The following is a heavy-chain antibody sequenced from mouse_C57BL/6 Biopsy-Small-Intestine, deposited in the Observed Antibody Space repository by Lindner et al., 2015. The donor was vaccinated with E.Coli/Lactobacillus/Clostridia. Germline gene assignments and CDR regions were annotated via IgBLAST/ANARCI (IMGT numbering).Heavy chain of an antibody. CDR3: ARRYYDFPYWYFDV. J-gene: IGHJ1*01. CDR1: GFNIKDDY. Sequence: VQLQESGAELVRPGASVKLSCTASGFNIKDDYMHWVKQRPEQGLEWIGRIDPANDNTKYAPKFQDKATITADTSSNTAYLQLSSLTSEDTAVYYCARRYYDFPYWYFDVWGAGTTVTVSS. CDR2: IDPANDNT. D-gene: IGHD2-4*01. V-gene: IGHV14-3*01.